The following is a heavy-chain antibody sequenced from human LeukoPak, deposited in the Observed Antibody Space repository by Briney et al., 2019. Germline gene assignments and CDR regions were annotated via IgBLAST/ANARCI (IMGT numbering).Heavy chain of an antibody. CDR2: IYHSGST. Sequence: SETLSLTCTVSGYSISSGYYWGWIRQPPGKGLEWIGSIYHSGSTYYNPSLNSRVTISLDTSKNQFSLKLSSVTAADTAIYYCARHRDSSSWFENWFDPWGQGTLVTVSS. J-gene: IGHJ5*02. V-gene: IGHV4-38-2*02. CDR3: ARHRDSSSWFENWFDP. D-gene: IGHD6-13*01. CDR1: GYSISSGYY.